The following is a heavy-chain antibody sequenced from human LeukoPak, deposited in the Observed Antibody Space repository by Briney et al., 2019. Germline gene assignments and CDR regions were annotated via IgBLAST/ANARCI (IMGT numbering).Heavy chain of an antibody. V-gene: IGHV4-31*03. J-gene: IGHJ5*02. D-gene: IGHD3-10*01. CDR1: GGSISSGGYY. CDR2: IYYSGST. CDR3: ARGSITMVRGVPQSDWFDP. Sequence: SETLSLTCTVSGGSISSGGYYWSWIRQHPGKGLEWIGYIYYSGSTYYNPSLKSRVTISVDTSKNQFSLKLSSVTAGDTAVYYCARGSITMVRGVPQSDWFDPWGQGTLVTVSS.